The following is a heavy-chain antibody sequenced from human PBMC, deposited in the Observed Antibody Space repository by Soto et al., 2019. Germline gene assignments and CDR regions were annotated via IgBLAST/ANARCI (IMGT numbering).Heavy chain of an antibody. CDR1: GGSISSGDYY. CDR3: ARDEVEGGGMDV. J-gene: IGHJ6*02. D-gene: IGHD1-26*01. Sequence: QVQLQESGPGLVKPSQTLSLTCTVSGGSISSGDYYWSWIRQPPGKGLEWIGYIYYSGSTYYNPSLTSRATISVDTSKNQFSLKLSSVTAADTAVYYCARDEVEGGGMDVWGQGTTVTVSS. V-gene: IGHV4-30-4*01. CDR2: IYYSGST.